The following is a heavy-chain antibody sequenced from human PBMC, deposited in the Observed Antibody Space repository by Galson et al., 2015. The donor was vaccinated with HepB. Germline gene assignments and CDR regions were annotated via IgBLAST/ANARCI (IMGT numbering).Heavy chain of an antibody. D-gene: IGHD2-2*01. CDR3: VRSTGHFDY. CDR2: INSISTI. J-gene: IGHJ4*02. CDR1: GFSFNIYS. V-gene: IGHV3-48*02. Sequence: SLRLSCAASGFSFNIYSMNWVRQAAGKGLEWLSYINSISTIYYADSVKGRFTISRDNAKNSLYLQMNSLRDEDTAVYYCVRSTGHFDYWGQGTLVIVSS.